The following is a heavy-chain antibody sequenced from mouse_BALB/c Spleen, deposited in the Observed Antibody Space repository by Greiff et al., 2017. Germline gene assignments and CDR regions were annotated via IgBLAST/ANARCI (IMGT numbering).Heavy chain of an antibody. CDR3: ARGDYGSSYDYAMDY. J-gene: IGHJ4*01. CDR1: GYSITSDYA. CDR2: ISYSGST. V-gene: IGHV3-2*02. Sequence: VQLKESGPGLVKPSQSLSLTCTVTGYSITSDYAWNWIRQFPGNKLEWMGYISYSGSTSYNPSLKSRISITRDTSKNQFFLQLNSVTTEDTATYYCARGDYGSSYDYAMDYWGQGTSVTVSS. D-gene: IGHD1-1*01.